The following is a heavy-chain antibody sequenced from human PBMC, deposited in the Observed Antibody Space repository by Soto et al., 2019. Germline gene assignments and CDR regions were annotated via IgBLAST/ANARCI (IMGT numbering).Heavy chain of an antibody. D-gene: IGHD3-10*01. CDR3: AYSDRDYYGSGSFFDY. CDR1: GFSLSTSGVG. CDR2: IYWDDDK. J-gene: IGHJ4*02. Sequence: QITLKESGPTLVKPTQTLTLTCTFSGFSLSTSGVGVGWIRQPPGKALEWLALIYWDDDKRYSPSLKSRLTITKDTSKNQVVLTMTNMDPVDTATYYCAYSDRDYYGSGSFFDYWGQGTLVTVSS. V-gene: IGHV2-5*02.